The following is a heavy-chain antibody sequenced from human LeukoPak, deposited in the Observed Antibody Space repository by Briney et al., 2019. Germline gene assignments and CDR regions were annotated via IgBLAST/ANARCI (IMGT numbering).Heavy chain of an antibody. CDR1: GFTFSSYS. CDR2: IRNTGSTI. V-gene: IGHV3-48*01. J-gene: IGHJ4*02. Sequence: GGSLTLSCAASGFTFSSYSMNGVRQAPGKGREWVSYIRNTGSTIYYADSVRGRFTISRDNAKNSLYLQMNSLRAEDTAVYYCARGPYSSSTYFDYWGQGPLVTVSS. D-gene: IGHD6-6*01. CDR3: ARGPYSSSTYFDY.